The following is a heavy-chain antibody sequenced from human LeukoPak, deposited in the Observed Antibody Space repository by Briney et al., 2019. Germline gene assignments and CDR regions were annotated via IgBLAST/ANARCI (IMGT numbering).Heavy chain of an antibody. J-gene: IGHJ5*02. D-gene: IGHD3-10*01. V-gene: IGHV4-4*07. Sequence: PSETLSLTCTVSGGPIATYYLSWIRQSAGMGLEWIGRISGSGVITYNPSLKSRVILSLDTSNNHFSLKLISVTAADTAVYYCARDSGTTGEVKFDPWGQGMLVTVSS. CDR3: ARDSGTTGEVKFDP. CDR2: ISGSGVI. CDR1: GGPIATYY.